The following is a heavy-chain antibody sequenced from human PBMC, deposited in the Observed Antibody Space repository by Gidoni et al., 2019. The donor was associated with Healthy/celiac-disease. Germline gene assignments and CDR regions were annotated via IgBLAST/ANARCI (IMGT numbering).Heavy chain of an antibody. J-gene: IGHJ4*02. CDR3: AKEAWDTRGDPRTEPFDY. Sequence: QVQLVGSGGGVVQPGRSLRLSCAASGFPLRTIGLHWVRQAPGKGLEWVEVISYDGSNKYYADSVKGRFTISRDNSKNTLYLQMNSLRAEDTAVYYCAKEAWDTRGDPRTEPFDYWGQGTLVTVSS. CDR2: ISYDGSNK. V-gene: IGHV3-30*18. D-gene: IGHD4-17*01. CDR1: GFPLRTIG.